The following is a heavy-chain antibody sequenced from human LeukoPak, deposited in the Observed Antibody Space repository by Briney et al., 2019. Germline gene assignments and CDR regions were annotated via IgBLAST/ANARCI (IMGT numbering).Heavy chain of an antibody. V-gene: IGHV3-7*01. Sequence: GGSLRLSCAASGFTFSDFWMSWVRQASGKGLECVASTNEAGGDKYYVDSVKGRFTISRDNSKNPLSLQMNSLTAENTAIYYCAIATTGRGAFGSWGQGTLVSVSS. J-gene: IGHJ4*02. CDR2: TNEAGGDK. D-gene: IGHD1-1*01. CDR3: AIATTGRGAFGS. CDR1: GFTFSDFW.